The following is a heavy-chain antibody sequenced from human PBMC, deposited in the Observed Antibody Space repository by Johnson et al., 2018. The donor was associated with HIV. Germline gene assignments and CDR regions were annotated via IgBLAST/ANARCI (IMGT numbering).Heavy chain of an antibody. Sequence: VQLVESGGGLVQPGGSLRLSCAASGFTFSSYWMSWVRQAPGKGLEWVANIKQDGSEKYDVDSVKGRFPISRDNAKNSLYLQMNSLRSEDTAVYYCARRDTYYYDSTPGAFDIWGQGTMVTVSS. D-gene: IGHD3-22*01. CDR1: GFTFSSYW. CDR2: IKQDGSEK. J-gene: IGHJ3*02. V-gene: IGHV3-7*05. CDR3: ARRDTYYYDSTPGAFDI.